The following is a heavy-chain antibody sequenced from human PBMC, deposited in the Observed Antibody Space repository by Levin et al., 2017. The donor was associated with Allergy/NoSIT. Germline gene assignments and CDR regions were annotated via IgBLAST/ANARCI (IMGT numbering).Heavy chain of an antibody. Sequence: PSETLSLTCAVSGGSITSDSYSWSWIRQPPGKGLEWIGYIYHPDITYYNPSLKSRVTISIDRSKNQFSLKMSSVTAADTAVYYCARDGGSYGAPFFSYWGQGTLVTVSS. D-gene: IGHD1-26*01. J-gene: IGHJ4*02. CDR3: ARDGGSYGAPFFSY. CDR1: GGSITSDSYS. CDR2: IYHPDIT. V-gene: IGHV4-30-2*01.